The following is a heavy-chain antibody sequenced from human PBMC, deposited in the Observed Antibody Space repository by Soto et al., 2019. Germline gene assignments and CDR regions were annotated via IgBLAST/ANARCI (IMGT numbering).Heavy chain of an antibody. CDR3: AREWSTSGDLDY. Sequence: QVQLVESGGRVVQPGRSLRLSCAASGFTFSRHSIQCVRQAPGKGLEWVAVISYEGSIKYYADSLKGRFTISRDNSKTTAYLQRNRLRAEDTAVFYCAREWSTSGDLDYWGQGTLVIVSS. V-gene: IGHV3-30-3*01. CDR1: GFTFSRHS. D-gene: IGHD3-10*01. CDR2: ISYEGSIK. J-gene: IGHJ4*02.